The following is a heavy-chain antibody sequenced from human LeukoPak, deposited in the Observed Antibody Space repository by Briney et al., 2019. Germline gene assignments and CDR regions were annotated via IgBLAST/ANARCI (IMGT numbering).Heavy chain of an antibody. Sequence: KSGGSLRLSCAASGFTFSSYSMNWVRQAPGKGLEWVSSISSSSSYIYYADSVKGRFTISRDNAKNSLYLQMNSLRAEDTAVYYCARDSSGWYRGCAFDIWGQGTMVTVSS. V-gene: IGHV3-21*04. CDR3: ARDSSGWYRGCAFDI. CDR1: GFTFSSYS. J-gene: IGHJ3*02. D-gene: IGHD6-19*01. CDR2: ISSSSSYI.